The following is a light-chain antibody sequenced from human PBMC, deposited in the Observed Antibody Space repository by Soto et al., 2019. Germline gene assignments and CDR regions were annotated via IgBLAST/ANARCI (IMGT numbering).Light chain of an antibody. CDR1: QSISRW. J-gene: IGKJ1*01. CDR3: QQYHSYWT. Sequence: DIQMTQSPSTLSASVGDSVTITCRASQSISRWLAWYQQKPGKAPKLLIYDASSLESGVPQRFSGSGSGTEFTITIRSMQTDDFSTYYCQQYHSYWTFGQGTKVDIK. CDR2: DAS. V-gene: IGKV1-5*01.